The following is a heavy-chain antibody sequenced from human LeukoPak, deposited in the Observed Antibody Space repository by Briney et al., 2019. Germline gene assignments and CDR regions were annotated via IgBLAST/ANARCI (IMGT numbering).Heavy chain of an antibody. V-gene: IGHV3-11*04. CDR2: IISSGSTI. CDR1: GFTFSDYY. D-gene: IGHD4-17*01. Sequence: GSLRLSCAASGFTFSDYYMSWIRQAPGKGLEWVSYIISSGSTIYYADSVKGRFTISRENAKNSLYLQMNSLRAEDTAVYYCATNPIMRDYEDYWGQGTLVTVSS. CDR3: ATNPIMRDYEDY. J-gene: IGHJ4*02.